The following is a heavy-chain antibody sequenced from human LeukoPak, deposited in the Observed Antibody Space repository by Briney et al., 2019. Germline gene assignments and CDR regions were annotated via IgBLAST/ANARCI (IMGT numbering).Heavy chain of an antibody. CDR3: ARRVDYYGSGSYYFDY. Sequence: SETLSLTCTVSGGSISSINYYWGWIRQPPGKGLEWIGSIYYSGSTYYNPSLKSRVTISVDTSKNQFSLRLSSVTAADTAVYYCARRVDYYGSGSYYFDYWGQGTLVTVSS. CDR1: GGSISSINYY. D-gene: IGHD3-10*01. V-gene: IGHV4-39*01. J-gene: IGHJ4*02. CDR2: IYYSGST.